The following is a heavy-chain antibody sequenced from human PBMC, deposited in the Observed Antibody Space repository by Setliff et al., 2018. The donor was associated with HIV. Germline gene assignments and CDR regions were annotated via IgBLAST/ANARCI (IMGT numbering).Heavy chain of an antibody. J-gene: IGHJ6*03. Sequence: SETLSLTCTVSGGSISSYYGSWIRQSAGKGLEWIGRIYSSGSTNYNPSLKSRVTMSVDTSKNQFSPRLSSVTAADTAVYYCAREVRVVLPAAASGNYYYYYMDVWGKGTTVTVSS. CDR2: IYSSGST. D-gene: IGHD2-2*01. CDR1: GGSISSYY. CDR3: AREVRVVLPAAASGNYYYYYMDV. V-gene: IGHV4-4*07.